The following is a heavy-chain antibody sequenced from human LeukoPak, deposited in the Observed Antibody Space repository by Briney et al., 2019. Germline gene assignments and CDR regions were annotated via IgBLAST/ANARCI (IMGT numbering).Heavy chain of an antibody. V-gene: IGHV3-30*03. J-gene: IGHJ4*02. CDR1: GFTFSSYG. CDR2: ISYDGSNK. CDR3: ARDEHQYYSESSGRFDY. Sequence: GGSLRLSCAASGFTFSSYGMHWVRQAPGKGLEWVAVISYDGSNKNYVDSVKGRFTISRDNSKNTLYLQMNSLRAEDTAVYYCARDEHQYYSESSGRFDYWGQGTLVTVSS. D-gene: IGHD3-22*01.